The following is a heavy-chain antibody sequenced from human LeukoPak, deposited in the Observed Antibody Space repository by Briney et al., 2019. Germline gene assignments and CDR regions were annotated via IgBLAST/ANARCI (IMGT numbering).Heavy chain of an antibody. V-gene: IGHV3-74*01. CDR1: GFTFSSYW. J-gene: IGHJ6*03. CDR3: AREWQQLGINKDA. D-gene: IGHD6-13*01. CDR2: INNDGSRT. Sequence: PGGSLRLSCTASGFTFSSYWMHWVRQAPGKGLVWVSRINNDGSRTDYADSVKGRFTISRDNAKNTLYLQMNSLRAEDTAVYYCAREWQQLGINKDAWGKGTTVTVSS.